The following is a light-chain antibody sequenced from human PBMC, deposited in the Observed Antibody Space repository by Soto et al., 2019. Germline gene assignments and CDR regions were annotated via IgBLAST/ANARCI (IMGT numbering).Light chain of an antibody. CDR1: QDIRKN. J-gene: IGKJ4*01. CDR2: GVS. Sequence: DIQMTQFPSSLSASVGDRVTITCQASQDIRKNLNWYQQKPGKAPKLLIYGVSNLETGVPSRFSGSGSGTDFTLTITSLQPEDISTYYCQQYNDLITFGGGTKVEIK. V-gene: IGKV1-33*01. CDR3: QQYNDLIT.